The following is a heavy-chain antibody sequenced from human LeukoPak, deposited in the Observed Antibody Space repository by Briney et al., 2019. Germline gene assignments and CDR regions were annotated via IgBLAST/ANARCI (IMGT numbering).Heavy chain of an antibody. V-gene: IGHV4-61*02. J-gene: IGHJ6*03. CDR3: ARDQAHGDYGYYYYYMDV. CDR2: IYTSGST. Sequence: SETLSLTCTVSGGSISSSSYYWRWLRQPAGTGLEWVGRIYTSGSTNYNPSRKSRVTMSVNTSKKQFSLKLSSVTAADTAVYYCARDQAHGDYGYYYYYMDVWGKGTTVTISS. CDR1: GGSISSSSYY. D-gene: IGHD4-17*01.